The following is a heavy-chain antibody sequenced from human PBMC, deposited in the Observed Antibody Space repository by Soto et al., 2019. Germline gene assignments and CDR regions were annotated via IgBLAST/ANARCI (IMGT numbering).Heavy chain of an antibody. J-gene: IGHJ4*02. V-gene: IGHV1-8*01. Sequence: QVQLVQSGAEVKKPGASVKVSCKASGYTFSSYDINWVRQAIGQGLEWMGWMNPNSGNTGYAQKFRDRVTMTRDISVSTAYLELSSLTSYDTAVYYCARNPANTGLLELWGQGTLVTVSS. CDR1: GYTFSSYD. CDR2: MNPNSGNT. CDR3: ARNPANTGLLEL. D-gene: IGHD3-3*01.